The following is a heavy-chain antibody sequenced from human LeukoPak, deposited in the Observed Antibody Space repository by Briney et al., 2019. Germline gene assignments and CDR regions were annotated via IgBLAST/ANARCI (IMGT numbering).Heavy chain of an antibody. J-gene: IGHJ6*02. V-gene: IGHV3-30*19. D-gene: IGHD3-3*01. Sequence: PGGSLRLSCAASGFTFSSYGMHWVRQAPGKGLEWVAVISYDGSNKYYADSVKGRFTISRDNSKNTLYLQMNSLRAEDTAVYYCARADSDFWSGYLYYYYGMDVWGQGTTVTVSS. CDR1: GFTFSSYG. CDR2: ISYDGSNK. CDR3: ARADSDFWSGYLYYYYGMDV.